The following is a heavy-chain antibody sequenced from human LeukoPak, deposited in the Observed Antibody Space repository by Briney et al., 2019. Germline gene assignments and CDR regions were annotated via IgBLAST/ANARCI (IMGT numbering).Heavy chain of an antibody. CDR3: ARGHRLWFGELEGWFDP. D-gene: IGHD3-10*01. V-gene: IGHV4-59*12. J-gene: IGHJ5*02. CDR2: IHYSGST. CDR1: GGSISSYY. Sequence: SETLSLTCTVSGGSISSYYWSWLRQPPGKGLEWIGSIHYSGSTFYNPSLKSRVTMSLDTSKNQFSLKLNSVTAADTAVYYCARGHRLWFGELEGWFDPWGQGNLVTVSS.